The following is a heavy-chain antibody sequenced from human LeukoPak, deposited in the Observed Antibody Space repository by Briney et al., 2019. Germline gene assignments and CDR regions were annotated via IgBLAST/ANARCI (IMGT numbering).Heavy chain of an antibody. CDR2: ISSSGSTI. V-gene: IGHV3-11*01. D-gene: IGHD3-22*01. J-gene: IGHJ4*02. CDR1: GFTFSDYY. CDR3: ARGYNYYDSSGYIDY. Sequence: GGSLRLSCAASGFTFSDYYMSWIRQAPGKGLEWVSYISSSGSTIYYADSVKGRFTISRDNAKNSLYLQMNSLRTEDTAVYYCARGYNYYDSSGYIDYWGQGTLVTVSS.